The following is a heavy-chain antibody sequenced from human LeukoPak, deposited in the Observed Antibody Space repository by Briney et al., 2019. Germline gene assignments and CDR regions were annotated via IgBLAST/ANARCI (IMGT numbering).Heavy chain of an antibody. CDR1: GFTFSSYA. V-gene: IGHV4-31*02. CDR3: ARSSLGSGYEPFDY. D-gene: IGHD5-12*01. CDR2: IYYSGST. Sequence: LRLSCAASGFTFSSYAMSWVRQHPGKGLEWIGYIYYSGSTYYNPSLKSRVTISVDTSKNQFSLKLSSVTAADTAVYYCARSSLGSGYEPFDYWGQGTLVTVSS. J-gene: IGHJ4*02.